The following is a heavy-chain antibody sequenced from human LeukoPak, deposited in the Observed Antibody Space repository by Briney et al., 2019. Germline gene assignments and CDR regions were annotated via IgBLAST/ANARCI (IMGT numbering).Heavy chain of an antibody. J-gene: IGHJ3*02. D-gene: IGHD1-1*01. V-gene: IGHV3-48*03. CDR3: ARDMEPDAFDI. CDR2: ISSRGSAI. CDR1: GFTFSRYW. Sequence: GGSLRLSCAASGFTFSRYWMSWVRQAPGKGLEWVSYISSRGSAIYYADSVKGRFTISRDIAKTSLYLQMNSLRAEDTAIYYCARDMEPDAFDIWGQGTMVTVSS.